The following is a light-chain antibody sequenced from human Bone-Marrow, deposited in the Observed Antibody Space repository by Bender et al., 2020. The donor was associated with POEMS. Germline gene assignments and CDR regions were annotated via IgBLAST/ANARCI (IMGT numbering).Light chain of an antibody. CDR1: ALSKQY. CDR2: KDT. CDR3: QSSDSSGHYME. Sequence: SYELTQPPSVSVSPGQTARITCSGDALSKQYAHWYQQKPGQAPILLIYKDTERPSGISERFSGSSSGPTVTLTISAVQAEDEGDYYCQSSDSSGHYMEFGGGTKLTVL. J-gene: IGLJ2*01. V-gene: IGLV3-25*03.